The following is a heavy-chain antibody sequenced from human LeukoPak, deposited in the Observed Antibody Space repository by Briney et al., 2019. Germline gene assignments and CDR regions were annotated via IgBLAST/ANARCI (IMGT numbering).Heavy chain of an antibody. CDR1: GGSISSYY. CDR3: ASGPDYYDSSGYFDY. CDR2: IYTSGST. V-gene: IGHV4-4*07. Sequence: SETLSLTCTVSGGSISSYYWSWIRQPAGKGLEWIGRIYTSGSTNYNPSLKSRVTMSVDTSKNQFSLKLSSVTAADTAVYYCASGPDYYDSSGYFDYWGQGTLVTVSP. J-gene: IGHJ4*02. D-gene: IGHD3-22*01.